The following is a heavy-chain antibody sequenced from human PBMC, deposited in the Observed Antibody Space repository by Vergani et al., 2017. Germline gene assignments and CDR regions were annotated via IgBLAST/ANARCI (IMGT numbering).Heavy chain of an antibody. V-gene: IGHV4-59*01. Sequence: QVQLQESGPGLVKPSETLSLTCTVSGGSISSYYWSWIRQPPGKGLEWIGNTYYSGSTNYNPSLKSRVTISVETSKNQFSLNMSSVTAADTAVYYCARSFWSGYDPPGYNWFDPWGQGTLVTVSS. CDR2: TYYSGST. CDR3: ARSFWSGYDPPGYNWFDP. CDR1: GGSISSYY. D-gene: IGHD3-3*01. J-gene: IGHJ5*02.